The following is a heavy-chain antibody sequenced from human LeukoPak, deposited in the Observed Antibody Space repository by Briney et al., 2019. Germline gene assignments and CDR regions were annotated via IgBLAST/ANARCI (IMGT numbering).Heavy chain of an antibody. V-gene: IGHV3-7*01. Sequence: GSLMLSCAASGFTFSSYWMSWVRQAPGKGLEWVANIKQDGSEKYYVDSVKGRFTISRDNAKNSLYLQMNSLRAEDTAVYYCARVNYGYVSSPYYMDVWGKGTTVTASS. J-gene: IGHJ6*03. CDR1: GFTFSSYW. CDR3: ARVNYGYVSSPYYMDV. CDR2: IKQDGSEK. D-gene: IGHD3-10*01.